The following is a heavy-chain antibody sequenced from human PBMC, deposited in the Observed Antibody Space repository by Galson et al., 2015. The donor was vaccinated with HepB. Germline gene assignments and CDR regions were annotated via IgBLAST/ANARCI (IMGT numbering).Heavy chain of an antibody. Sequence: SVKVSCKASVGTFSRNAISWVRQAPGQGLEWMGEIIPISGAPNYAQKFRGRVTIAADESTSTAYMEMSSLRAEDTAVYYCAKDRQGGPGSYYNGGYHFDYWGQGTLVTASS. CDR1: VGTFSRNA. V-gene: IGHV1-69*13. CDR2: IIPISGAP. CDR3: AKDRQGGPGSYYNGGYHFDY. D-gene: IGHD3-10*01. J-gene: IGHJ4*02.